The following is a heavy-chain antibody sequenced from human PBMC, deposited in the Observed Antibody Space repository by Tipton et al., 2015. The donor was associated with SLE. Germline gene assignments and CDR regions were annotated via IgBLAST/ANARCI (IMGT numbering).Heavy chain of an antibody. CDR2: IIPLFSTT. J-gene: IGHJ4*02. CDR1: GYTFSNYA. Sequence: QLVQSGAEVKKPGSSLKVSCKASGYTFSNYAISWLRQAPGQGLEWMGGIIPLFSTTNSAQKFRDRVTITADESTSTAYMELTSLRSEDTAVYYCTRDNPEVAASFDYWGQGTLVTVSS. D-gene: IGHD6-19*01. V-gene: IGHV1-69*01. CDR3: TRDNPEVAASFDY.